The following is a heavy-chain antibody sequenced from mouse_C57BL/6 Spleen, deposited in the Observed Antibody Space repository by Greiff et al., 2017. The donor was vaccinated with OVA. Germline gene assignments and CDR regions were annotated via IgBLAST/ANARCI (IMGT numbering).Heavy chain of an antibody. CDR3: ARPTGTDLYFDV. D-gene: IGHD4-1*02. CDR1: GFTFSDYG. Sequence: EVQLVESGGGLVQPGGSLKLSCAASGFTFSDYGMAWVRQAPRKGPEWVAFISNLAYSIYYADTVTGRFTISRENAKNTLYLEMSSLRSEDTAMYYCARPTGTDLYFDVWGTGTTVTVSS. V-gene: IGHV5-15*01. CDR2: ISNLAYSI. J-gene: IGHJ1*03.